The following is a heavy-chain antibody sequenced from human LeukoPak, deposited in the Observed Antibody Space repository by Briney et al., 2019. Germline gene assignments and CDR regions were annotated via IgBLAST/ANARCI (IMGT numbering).Heavy chain of an antibody. CDR3: ARGMDDYIVATTSFEY. Sequence: SVKVSCKTSGGTFSTFVLSWVRQAPGQGLEWMGGIIPMLGTPNYAQKFQDRVTITADESTSTAYMELSSLRSEDTAVYYCARGMDDYIVATTSFEYWGQGTLVTVSS. J-gene: IGHJ4*02. CDR2: IIPMLGTP. CDR1: GGTFSTFV. V-gene: IGHV1-69*13. D-gene: IGHD5-12*01.